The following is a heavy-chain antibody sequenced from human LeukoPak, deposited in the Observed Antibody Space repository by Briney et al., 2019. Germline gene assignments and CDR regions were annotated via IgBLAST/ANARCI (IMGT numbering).Heavy chain of an antibody. Sequence: GGSLRLSCAASGFTFSSYSMNWVRQAPGKGLGWVSSISSSSSYIYYADSVKGRFTISRDNAKNSLYLQMNSLRAEDTAVYYCAREGGPGDYGSWGQGTLVTVSS. J-gene: IGHJ5*02. D-gene: IGHD4-17*01. V-gene: IGHV3-21*01. CDR1: GFTFSSYS. CDR2: ISSSSSYI. CDR3: AREGGPGDYGS.